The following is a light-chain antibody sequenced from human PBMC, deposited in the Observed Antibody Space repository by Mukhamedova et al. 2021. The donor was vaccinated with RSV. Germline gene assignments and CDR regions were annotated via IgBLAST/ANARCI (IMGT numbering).Light chain of an antibody. Sequence: GKAPRSLIYAASSLQSGVPSRFSGSASGTDFTLTISSLQPADFGIYYCQQYDSYPLTFGGGTKVEIK. V-gene: IGKV1-16*01. CDR3: QQYDSYPLT. J-gene: IGKJ4*01. CDR2: AAS.